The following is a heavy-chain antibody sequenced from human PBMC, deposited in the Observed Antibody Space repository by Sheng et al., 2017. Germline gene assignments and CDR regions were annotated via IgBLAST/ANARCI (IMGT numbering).Heavy chain of an antibody. J-gene: IGHJ4*02. Sequence: QLQLQESGPGLVKPSETLSLTCTVSGDSISSSSYFWGWIRQPPGKGLEWIGCISYSGSTYYNPSLTSRATLSADTSKNQFSLKMSSVTAADTAVYYCARAGQXYHWNSPLDYWGQGTPGHRLL. CDR2: ISYSGST. V-gene: IGHV4-39*07. CDR3: ARAGQXYHWNSPLDY. D-gene: IGHD1-7*01. CDR1: GDSISSSSYF.